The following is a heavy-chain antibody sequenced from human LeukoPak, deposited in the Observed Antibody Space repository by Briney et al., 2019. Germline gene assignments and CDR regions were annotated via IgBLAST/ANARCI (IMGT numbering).Heavy chain of an antibody. CDR3: AKAPRWVATIRSWFDY. CDR1: GFTFDDYA. D-gene: IGHD5-12*01. CDR2: ISWNSGSI. Sequence: GRSLRLSCAASGFTFDDYAMHWVRQAPGKGLEWVSGISWNSGSIGYADSVKGRFTISRDNAKNSLYLQMNSLRAEDTALYYCAKAPRWVATIRSWFDYWGQGTLVTVSS. V-gene: IGHV3-9*01. J-gene: IGHJ4*02.